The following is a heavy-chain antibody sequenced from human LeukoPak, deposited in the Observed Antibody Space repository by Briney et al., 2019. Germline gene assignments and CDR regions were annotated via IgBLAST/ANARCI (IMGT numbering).Heavy chain of an antibody. J-gene: IGHJ4*02. V-gene: IGHV3-21*01. Sequence: GGSLRLSCAASGFTFSSYSMNWVRQAPGKGLEWVSSISSRSSYIYYAGSVKGRFTISRDNAKNSLYLQMNSLRAEDTAVYYCARGAWIQLWLKEWYFDYWGQGTLVTVSS. D-gene: IGHD5-18*01. CDR1: GFTFSSYS. CDR2: ISSRSSYI. CDR3: ARGAWIQLWLKEWYFDY.